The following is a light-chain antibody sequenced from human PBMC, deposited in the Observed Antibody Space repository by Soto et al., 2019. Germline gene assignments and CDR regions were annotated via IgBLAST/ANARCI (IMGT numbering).Light chain of an antibody. V-gene: IGKV1-39*01. Sequence: IHMTQSPSSLSEPVGDRVSITCRASQSISRYLNCYQQKPGKAPTILLYAASSLQSGVKSRFSGSGSGTDFILTIGSLQPEDCAIYFCQQANSFPITFGQGTRLE. J-gene: IGKJ5*01. CDR1: QSISRY. CDR2: AAS. CDR3: QQANSFPIT.